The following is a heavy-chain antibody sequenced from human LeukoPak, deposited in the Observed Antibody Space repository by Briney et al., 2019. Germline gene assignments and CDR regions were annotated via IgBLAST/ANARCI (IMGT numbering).Heavy chain of an antibody. D-gene: IGHD5-24*01. Sequence: SETLSLTCTVSGGSISSYYWSWIRQPPGKGLEWIGYIYYSGSTNYNPSLKSRVTISVDTSKNQFSLKLSSVTAADTAVYYCARPEMATWYFDLWGRGTLVTVSS. CDR2: IYYSGST. CDR3: ARPEMATWYFDL. CDR1: GGSISSYY. V-gene: IGHV4-59*01. J-gene: IGHJ2*01.